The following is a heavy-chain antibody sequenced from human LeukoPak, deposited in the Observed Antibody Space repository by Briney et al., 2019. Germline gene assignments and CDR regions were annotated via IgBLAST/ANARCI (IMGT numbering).Heavy chain of an antibody. CDR3: VKDVEAYYGSGSYVDY. CDR1: GFTFDDYA. D-gene: IGHD3-10*01. CDR2: ITWSSDRI. V-gene: IGHV3-9*01. Sequence: PGGSLRLSCAASGFTFDDYAMHWVRQAPGKGLEWVSGITWSSDRIDYADSVKGRFTISRDDAKNSLYLQMNSLRAEDTALYYCVKDVEAYYGSGSYVDYWGQGTLVTVSS. J-gene: IGHJ4*02.